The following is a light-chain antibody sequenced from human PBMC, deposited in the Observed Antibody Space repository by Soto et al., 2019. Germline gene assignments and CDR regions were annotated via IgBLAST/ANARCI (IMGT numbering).Light chain of an antibody. V-gene: IGKV3-11*01. Sequence: EIVFTQSPATLSLSPGERATLSCRASQSVSSYLAWYQQKPGQAPRLLIYDASNRATGIPARFSGSGSGTDFTLTISSLEPEDFAVYYCQQYGGSPRTFGQGTKVDI. CDR2: DAS. CDR3: QQYGGSPRT. J-gene: IGKJ1*01. CDR1: QSVSSY.